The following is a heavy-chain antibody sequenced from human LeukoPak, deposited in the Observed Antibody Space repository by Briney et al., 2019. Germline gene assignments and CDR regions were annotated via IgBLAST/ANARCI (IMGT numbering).Heavy chain of an antibody. Sequence: SETLSLTCAVSGGSISSSNWWSWVRQPPGKGLEWIGEIYHSGSTNYNPSLKSRVTISLDTSRNQFSLKLSSVTAADTAVYYCARFGADSHGRAFDIWGQGTMLTIPS. V-gene: IGHV4-4*02. CDR3: ARFGADSHGRAFDI. CDR2: IYHSGST. D-gene: IGHD3-10*01. CDR1: GGSISSSNW. J-gene: IGHJ3*02.